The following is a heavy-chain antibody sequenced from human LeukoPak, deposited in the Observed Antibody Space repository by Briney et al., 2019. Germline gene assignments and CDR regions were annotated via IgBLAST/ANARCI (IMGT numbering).Heavy chain of an antibody. CDR1: GYTFTSYD. V-gene: IGHV1-8*01. D-gene: IGHD2-2*01. CDR3: ARVVPAATGYGNWFDP. Sequence: ASVKVSCKASGYTFTSYDINWVRQSTGQGLEWMGWMNPNSGNTGYAQKFQGRVTMTRKTSISTAYMEVSGLRSEDTAVYYCARVVPAATGYGNWFDPWGQGTLVTVSS. CDR2: MNPNSGNT. J-gene: IGHJ5*02.